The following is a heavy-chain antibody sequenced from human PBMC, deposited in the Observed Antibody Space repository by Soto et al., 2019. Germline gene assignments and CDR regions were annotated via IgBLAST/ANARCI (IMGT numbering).Heavy chain of an antibody. D-gene: IGHD2-8*01. CDR3: ARWWMYAPRFDH. V-gene: IGHV4-30-2*01. Sequence: SSQIGSTYYNPSLKSRVTISVDRSKNQFSLKLSSVTAADTAVYYCARWWMYAPRFDHWGQGTLVTVSS. CDR2: SSQIGST. J-gene: IGHJ5*02.